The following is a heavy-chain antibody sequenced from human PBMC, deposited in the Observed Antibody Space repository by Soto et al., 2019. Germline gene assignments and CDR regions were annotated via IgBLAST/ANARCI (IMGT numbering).Heavy chain of an antibody. CDR2: INPSSGDT. Sequence: ASVKVSCKASGYTFINFFIQWVRQAPGQGLEWMGWINPSSGDTQYVEKFQDRVTMTRDESISTAYLQWNTLKASDTAMYYCVRPNFGALTHFDFWGQGTLVTVSS. J-gene: IGHJ4*02. D-gene: IGHD3-16*01. CDR3: VRPNFGALTHFDF. CDR1: GYTFINFF. V-gene: IGHV1-2*02.